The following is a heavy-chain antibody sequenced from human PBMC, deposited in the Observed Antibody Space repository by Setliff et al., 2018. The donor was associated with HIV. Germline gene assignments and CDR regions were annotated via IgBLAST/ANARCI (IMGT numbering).Heavy chain of an antibody. D-gene: IGHD3-22*01. CDR1: DDSFSTSDYW. CDR2: IYHDGRT. CDR3: ARQLASGFWAFDI. J-gene: IGHJ3*02. V-gene: IGHV4-39*01. Sequence: PSETLSLNCTVSDDSFSTSDYWWAWVRQPPGKGLEWIGSIYHDGRTYYSPSLKSRVTISVDTSKNRFSLKLSSVTATDTAVYYCARQLASGFWAFDIWGQGTMLTVSS.